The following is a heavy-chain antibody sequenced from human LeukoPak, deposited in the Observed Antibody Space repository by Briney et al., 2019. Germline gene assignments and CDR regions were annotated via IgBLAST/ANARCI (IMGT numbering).Heavy chain of an antibody. Sequence: GGSLRLSCAASEFTFSRYAMHWVRQAPGKGLEWVAVISHDGSNKYYADSVKGRFTISRDNSKNTLYLQMNSLRAEDTAVYYCAKDQGRGIAAAVDYYMDVWGKGTTVTIS. CDR3: AKDQGRGIAAAVDYYMDV. CDR1: EFTFSRYA. D-gene: IGHD6-13*01. CDR2: ISHDGSNK. V-gene: IGHV3-30*04. J-gene: IGHJ6*03.